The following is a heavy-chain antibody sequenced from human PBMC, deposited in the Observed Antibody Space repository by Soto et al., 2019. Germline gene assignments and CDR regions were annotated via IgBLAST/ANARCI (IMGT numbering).Heavy chain of an antibody. D-gene: IGHD1-26*01. Sequence: GASVKVSCKASGGTFSSYAISWVRQAPGQGLEWMGCIIPIFGTANYAQNFQGRVTITADESTSTAYMELSSLRSEDTAVYYCARERPSGTDPSYYYYGMDVWGQGTTVTVSS. J-gene: IGHJ6*02. CDR2: IIPIFGTA. CDR1: GGTFSSYA. V-gene: IGHV1-69*13. CDR3: ARERPSGTDPSYYYYGMDV.